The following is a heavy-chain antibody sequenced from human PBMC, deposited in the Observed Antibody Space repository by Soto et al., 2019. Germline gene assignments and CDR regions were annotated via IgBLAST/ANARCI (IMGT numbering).Heavy chain of an antibody. Sequence: SVKVSCKASGFTSTSSAVQWVRQARGQRLEWIGWIVVGSGNTNYAQKFQERVTITRDMSTSTAYMELISLRSEDTAVHYCAAAGGAAAARAGDYYCPGTDGWG. CDR3: AAAGGAAAARAGDYYCPGTDG. J-gene: IGHJ6*02. CDR1: GFTSTSSA. D-gene: IGHD6-13*01. CDR2: IVVGSGNT. V-gene: IGHV1-58*01.